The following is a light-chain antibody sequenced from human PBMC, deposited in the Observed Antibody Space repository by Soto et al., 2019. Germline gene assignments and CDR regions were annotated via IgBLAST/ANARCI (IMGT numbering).Light chain of an antibody. J-gene: IGKJ5*01. CDR2: GAS. V-gene: IGKV3D-15*01. CDR1: KSVSST. Sequence: EIVMTQSPATLSVSPGERATLSCRASKSVSSTLARYQQNPGQAPRLLIHGASTRATGIPARFTGSGSGTEFTLTISSLQSEDFAVYYCQQHNNWPPITFGQGTRLEIK. CDR3: QQHNNWPPIT.